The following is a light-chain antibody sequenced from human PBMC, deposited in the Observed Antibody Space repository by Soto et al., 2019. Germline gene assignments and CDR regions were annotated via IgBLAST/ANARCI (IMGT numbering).Light chain of an antibody. V-gene: IGLV2-14*01. J-gene: IGLJ1*01. CDR1: RSDVGSYDY. CDR2: EVK. Sequence: QSALTQPASVSGSPGQSITISCTGSRSDVGSYDYVSWYQQYPGKAPKVIIYEVKYRPSGISDRFSASKSGNTASLTISGLQAEDEAEYFCSSYTSTTNIYVFGGGTKVTVL. CDR3: SSYTSTTNIYV.